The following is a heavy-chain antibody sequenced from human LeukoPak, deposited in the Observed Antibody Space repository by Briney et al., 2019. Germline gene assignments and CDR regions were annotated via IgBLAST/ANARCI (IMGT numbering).Heavy chain of an antibody. CDR1: GYTFTSYY. J-gene: IGHJ4*02. CDR2: INPSGGST. D-gene: IGHD3-22*01. V-gene: IGHV1-46*01. Sequence: ASVKVSCKASGYTFTSYYMHWVRQAPGQGLEWMGIINPSGGSTSYARKFQGRVTMTRDTSTSTVYMELSSLRSEDTAVYYCARNYYYDSSGYYWVYWGQGTLVTVSS. CDR3: ARNYYYDSSGYYWVY.